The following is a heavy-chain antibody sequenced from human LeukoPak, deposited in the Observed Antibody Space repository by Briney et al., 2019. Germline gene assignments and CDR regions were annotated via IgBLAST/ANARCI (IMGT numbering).Heavy chain of an antibody. CDR3: ARVEITIFGVATQGFDY. Sequence: GGSLRLSCAASGFTFSSYWMSWVRQAPGKGLEWVANIKQDGSEKYYVDSVKGRFTISRDNAKNSLYLQMNSLRAEDTAVYYCARVEITIFGVATQGFDYWGQGTLVTVSS. V-gene: IGHV3-7*01. D-gene: IGHD3-3*01. J-gene: IGHJ4*02. CDR2: IKQDGSEK. CDR1: GFTFSSYW.